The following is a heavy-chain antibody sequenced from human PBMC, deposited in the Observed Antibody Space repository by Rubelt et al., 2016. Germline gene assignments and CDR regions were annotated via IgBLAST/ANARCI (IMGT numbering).Heavy chain of an antibody. Sequence: EVHLLESGGGLVQPGGSLRLSCAASGFTFSTYAMNWVRQAPGKGLEWISYISSSAYTIYYADSVKGRFTISRDNAKSSVYLQLDSRRPEDTAMYDCARDAPDGSVPFDYWGQGTLVTVSS. CDR3: ARDAPDGSVPFDY. CDR1: GFTFSTYA. D-gene: IGHD3-10*01. CDR2: ISSSAYTI. V-gene: IGHV3-48*03. J-gene: IGHJ4*02.